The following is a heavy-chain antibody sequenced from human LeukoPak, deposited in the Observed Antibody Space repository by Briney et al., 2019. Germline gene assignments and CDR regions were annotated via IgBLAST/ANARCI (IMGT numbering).Heavy chain of an antibody. CDR1: GLSFSDYW. CDR2: INGDGSST. V-gene: IGHV3-74*01. D-gene: IGHD1-26*01. Sequence: GGSLRLSCAASGLSFSDYWMQWVRQAPGKGLVWVSRINGDGSSTSYADSVKGRFTISRDNAKNSLYLQMNSLRAEDTAVYYCARDLIRELIAFDIWGQGTMVTVSS. J-gene: IGHJ3*02. CDR3: ARDLIRELIAFDI.